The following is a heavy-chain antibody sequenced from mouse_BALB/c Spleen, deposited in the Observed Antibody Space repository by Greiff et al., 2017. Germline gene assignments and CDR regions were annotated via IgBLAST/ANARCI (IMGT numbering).Heavy chain of an antibody. V-gene: IGHV1S81*02. CDR1: GYTFTSYW. CDR2: INPSNGRT. D-gene: IGHD2-10*01. CDR3: ASGAYYGNRYFDY. J-gene: IGHJ2*01. Sequence: QVQLQQPGAELVKPGASVKLSCKASGYTFTSYWMHWVKQRPGQGLEWIGEINPSNGRTNYNEKFKSKATLTVDKSSSTAYMQLSSLTSEDSAVYYCASGAYYGNRYFDYWGQGTTLTVSS.